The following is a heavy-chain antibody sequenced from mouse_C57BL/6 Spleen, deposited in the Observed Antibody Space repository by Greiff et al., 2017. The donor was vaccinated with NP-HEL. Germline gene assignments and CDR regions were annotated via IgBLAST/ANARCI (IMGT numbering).Heavy chain of an antibody. V-gene: IGHV5-17*01. J-gene: IGHJ2*01. CDR2: ISSGSSTI. CDR3: ARGPSPYYYGYYFDY. D-gene: IGHD1-1*01. Sequence: EVMLVESGGGLVKPGGSLKLSCAASGFTFSDYGMHWVRQAPEKGLEWVAYISSGSSTIYYADTVKGRFTISRDNAKNTLFLQMTSLRSEDTAMYYCARGPSPYYYGYYFDYWGQGTTLTVSS. CDR1: GFTFSDYG.